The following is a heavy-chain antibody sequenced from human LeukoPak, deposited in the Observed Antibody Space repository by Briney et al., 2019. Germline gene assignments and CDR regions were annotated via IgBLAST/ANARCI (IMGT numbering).Heavy chain of an antibody. CDR2: IYYSGST. Sequence: PLETLSLTCTVSGGSISSGGYYWSWIRQHPGKGLEWIGYIYYSGSTYYNPSLKSRVTISVDTSRNQFSLKLSSVTAADTAVYYCASFPYYYDSSGYYYEGDYWGQGTLVTVSS. J-gene: IGHJ4*02. CDR3: ASFPYYYDSSGYYYEGDY. V-gene: IGHV4-31*03. D-gene: IGHD3-22*01. CDR1: GGSISSGGYY.